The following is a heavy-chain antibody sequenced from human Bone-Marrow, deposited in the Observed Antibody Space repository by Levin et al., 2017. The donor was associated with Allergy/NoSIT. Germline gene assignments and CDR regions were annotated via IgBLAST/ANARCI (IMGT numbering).Heavy chain of an antibody. Sequence: PGGSLRLSCAASGFSFSTYAMYWVRQAPGKGLEWVSVIWYDGSGKFYADSVKGRFTISRDNSKNTLYLQMNSLRAEDTAFYYCATKAAVSQFDSWGQGVLVTVTS. CDR2: IWYDGSGK. CDR3: ATKAAVSQFDS. D-gene: IGHD6-13*01. CDR1: GFSFSTYA. J-gene: IGHJ4*02. V-gene: IGHV3-33*01.